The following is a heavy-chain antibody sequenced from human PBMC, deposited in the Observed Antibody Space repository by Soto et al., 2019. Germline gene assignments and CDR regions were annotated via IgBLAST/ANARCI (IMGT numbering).Heavy chain of an antibody. CDR1: GFTFSNYG. CDR2: ISYDGSNK. Sequence: QVQLVESGGGVVQPGRSLRLSCAASGFTFSNYGMHWVRQAPGKGLEWVAVISYDGSNKYYADSVKGRFTISRDNSKNTMYLQMNRLSAEDTAVYYCAKADDYGHRRKAFDIRGQGTMVTVSS. CDR3: AKADDYGHRRKAFDI. J-gene: IGHJ3*02. D-gene: IGHD4-17*01. V-gene: IGHV3-30*18.